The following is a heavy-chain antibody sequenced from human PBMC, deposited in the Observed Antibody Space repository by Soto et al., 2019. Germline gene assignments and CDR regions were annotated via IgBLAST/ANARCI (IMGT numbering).Heavy chain of an antibody. J-gene: IGHJ4*02. CDR1: GFTFSFYG. V-gene: IGHV3-30*18. CDR3: AKDRPAKAAYEYDY. Sequence: QVQLVESGGGVVQPGTSLRLSCAGSGFTFSFYGMQWVRQARGKGLEWVAVIAHDGSVQYYADSVKGRFTISRDNSKNMIYLQMNSLRSGDTAVYYCAKDRPAKAAYEYDYWGQGILVTVSS. D-gene: IGHD6-13*01. CDR2: IAHDGSVQ.